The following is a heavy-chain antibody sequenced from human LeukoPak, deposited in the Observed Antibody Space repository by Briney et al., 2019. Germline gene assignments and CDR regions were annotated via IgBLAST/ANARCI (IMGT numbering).Heavy chain of an antibody. D-gene: IGHD3-10*01. CDR3: ARVGLTGSYYTYYFDY. Sequence: GGSLRLSCAASGFTFSDYYMSWIRQAPGKGLEWVSYISSSGSTIYYAGSVKGRFTISRDNAKNSLYLQMNSLRAEDTAVYYCARVGLTGSYYTYYFDYWGQGTLVTVSS. CDR1: GFTFSDYY. CDR2: ISSSGSTI. V-gene: IGHV3-11*01. J-gene: IGHJ4*02.